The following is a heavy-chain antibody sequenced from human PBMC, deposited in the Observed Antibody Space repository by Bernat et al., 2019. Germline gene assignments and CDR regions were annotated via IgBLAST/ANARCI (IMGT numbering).Heavy chain of an antibody. V-gene: IGHV3-23*01. CDR3: AKRGYSSGWNHY. CDR1: GFTFSSYA. D-gene: IGHD6-19*01. Sequence: EMQLLESGGGLLQLGGSLRPSCAASGFTFSSYARGGVRRAPGKGLGGVSAISGSGSSTYYADSVKGRFTISRDNSKNTLYLQMNSLRAEDTAVYYCAKRGYSSGWNHYWGQGTLVTVSS. CDR2: ISGSGSST. J-gene: IGHJ4*02.